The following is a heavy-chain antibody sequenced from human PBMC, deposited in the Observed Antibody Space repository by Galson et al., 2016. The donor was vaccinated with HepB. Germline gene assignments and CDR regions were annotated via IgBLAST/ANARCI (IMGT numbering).Heavy chain of an antibody. CDR2: IGQDGSER. Sequence: SLRLSCAAADFSFSSYWMTWVRQAPGKGLEWVANIGQDGSERHYVDSVEGRFTITRDNARNSLSLQMDSLRAEDTAVYYCAMTEFCRGGSFYPDYWGQGTLVTVSS. CDR1: DFSFSSYW. V-gene: IGHV3-7*02. D-gene: IGHD2-15*01. J-gene: IGHJ4*02. CDR3: AMTEFCRGGSFYPDY.